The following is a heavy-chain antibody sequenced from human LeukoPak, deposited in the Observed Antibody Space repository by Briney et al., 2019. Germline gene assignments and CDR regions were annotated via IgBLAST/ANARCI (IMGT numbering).Heavy chain of an antibody. D-gene: IGHD2-15*01. Sequence: PSETLSLTCTVSGGSISSSSYYWGWIRQPPGKGLEWIGSIYYSGSTYYNPSLKGRVTISVDTSKNQFSLKLSSVTAADTAVYYCARGGDIVVVVAATLEDYFDYWGQGTLVTVSS. CDR2: IYYSGST. CDR3: ARGGDIVVVVAATLEDYFDY. J-gene: IGHJ4*02. CDR1: GGSISSSSYY. V-gene: IGHV4-39*01.